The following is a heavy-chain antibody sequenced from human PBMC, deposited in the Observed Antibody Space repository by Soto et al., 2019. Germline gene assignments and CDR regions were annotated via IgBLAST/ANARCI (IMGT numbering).Heavy chain of an antibody. CDR1: GFTFSTYA. J-gene: IGHJ4*02. Sequence: EVQLLESGGGLVQPGGSLRLSCAASGFTFSTYAMNWVRQAPGKGLEWVSVISGSGGGTYYADSVKGRFTISRDNSKNTLYLQMNSLRAEDTAVYYCARLQRGDCWGQVTLVIVSS. D-gene: IGHD1-1*01. CDR3: ARLQRGDC. V-gene: IGHV3-23*01. CDR2: ISGSGGGT.